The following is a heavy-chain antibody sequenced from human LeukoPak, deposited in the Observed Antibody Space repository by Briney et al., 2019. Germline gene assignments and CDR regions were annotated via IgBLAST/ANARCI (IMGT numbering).Heavy chain of an antibody. D-gene: IGHD5-18*01. J-gene: IGHJ4*02. V-gene: IGHV1-46*01. CDR1: GHTFTGYY. Sequence: ASVKVSCKASGHTFTGYYMHWVRQAPGQGLEWMGIINPSGGSTSYAQKFQGRVTMTRDTSTSTVYMELSSLRSEDTAVYYCARDGTHVDTAMVDSDYWGQGTLVTVSS. CDR2: INPSGGST. CDR3: ARDGTHVDTAMVDSDY.